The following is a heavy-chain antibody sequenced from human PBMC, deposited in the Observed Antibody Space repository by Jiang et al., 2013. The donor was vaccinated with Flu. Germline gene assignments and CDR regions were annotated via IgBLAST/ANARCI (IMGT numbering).Heavy chain of an antibody. V-gene: IGHV4-4*02. J-gene: IGHJ4*02. CDR1: GDSISSNHW. Sequence: GPGLVKPSGALSLTCAVSGDSISSNHWWSWVRQPPGKGLEWIGEIHHIGSTNYNPSLKSRVTISVDKSKNQFSLMLSSVTAADTAVYYCVTNGYYSLNYWGQGTLVTVSS. D-gene: IGHD3-3*01. CDR3: VTNGYYSLNY. CDR2: IHHIGST.